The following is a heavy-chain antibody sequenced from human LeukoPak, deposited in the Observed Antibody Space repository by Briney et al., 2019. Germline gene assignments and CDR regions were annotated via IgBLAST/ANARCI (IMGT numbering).Heavy chain of an antibody. V-gene: IGHV1-18*01. CDR2: ISAYNGNT. CDR3: ARDRLGYCSSTSCPLGVY. D-gene: IGHD2-2*01. J-gene: IGHJ4*02. CDR1: GYTFTSYG. Sequence: ASVKVSCKASGYTFTSYGISWVGQAPGQGLEWMGWISAYNGNTNYAQKLQGRVTMTTDTSTSTAYMELRSLRSDDTAVYYCARDRLGYCSSTSCPLGVYWGQGTLVTVSS.